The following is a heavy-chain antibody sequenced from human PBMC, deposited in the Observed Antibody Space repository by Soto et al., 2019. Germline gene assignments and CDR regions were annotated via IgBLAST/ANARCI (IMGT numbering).Heavy chain of an antibody. CDR2: ISAGGVGT. CDR1: GFTFSDFA. CDR3: AKRLTSGDEGF. V-gene: IGHV3-23*01. Sequence: EVQLLESGGDLVQPGGSLRLSCAASGFTFSDFAMMWVRQAPGQGPECVSAISAGGVGTYYADTVMGRFTISRDNSRNTLYLQMNSLRGEDTAVYYCAKRLTSGDEGFRGRGTLVTVSS. J-gene: IGHJ4*02. D-gene: IGHD2-21*02.